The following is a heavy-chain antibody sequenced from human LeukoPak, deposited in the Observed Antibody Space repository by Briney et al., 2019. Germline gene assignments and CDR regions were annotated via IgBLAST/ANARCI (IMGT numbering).Heavy chain of an antibody. J-gene: IGHJ3*01. Sequence: GGSLRLLCAPCGFTFRNYWMKWVRQARGKGGEGVANIKKDGSEKHYVDYVKGRFTIYRDNDKNSVYLKMNSLRVHDTAVYYCARDRGGAESHGFDAFDLWGQGTIVTVSS. V-gene: IGHV3-7*01. CDR1: GFTFRNYW. CDR2: IKKDGSEK. D-gene: IGHD2-15*01. CDR3: ARDRGGAESHGFDAFDL.